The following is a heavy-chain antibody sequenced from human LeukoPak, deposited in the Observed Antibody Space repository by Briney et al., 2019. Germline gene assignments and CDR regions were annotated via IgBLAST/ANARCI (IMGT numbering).Heavy chain of an antibody. CDR1: GFTFISLYN. Sequence: GGSLRLSCAASGFTFISLYNFNWVRQAPGKGLEWVSSISSSSSYIYYADSVKGRFTISRDNAKNSLYLQMNSLRAEDTAVYYCARDHSGAFDIWGQGTMVTVSS. CDR2: ISSSSSYI. D-gene: IGHD1-14*01. J-gene: IGHJ3*02. V-gene: IGHV3-21*01. CDR3: ARDHSGAFDI.